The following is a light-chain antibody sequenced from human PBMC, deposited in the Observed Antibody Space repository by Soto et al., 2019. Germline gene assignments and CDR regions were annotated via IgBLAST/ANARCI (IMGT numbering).Light chain of an antibody. CDR1: QSVSSY. CDR3: QQRSNWPLT. CDR2: DAS. J-gene: IGKJ4*01. Sequence: EIVMTQSLATLSLSPGERATLSCRASQSVSSYLAWYQQTHGQAPRILIYDASNRDTGIPARFSGSGSGTDFTLTISRLEPEDFAVYYCQQRSNWPLTFGGGTKVDIK. V-gene: IGKV3-11*01.